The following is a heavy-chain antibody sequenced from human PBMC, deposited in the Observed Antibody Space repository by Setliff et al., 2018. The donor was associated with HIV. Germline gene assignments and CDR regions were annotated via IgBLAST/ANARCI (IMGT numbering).Heavy chain of an antibody. CDR1: GYTFSDYY. V-gene: IGHV1-2*02. CDR2: SIPNYSVE. CDR3: ARGGRWWGPNNPSPHFYHMDL. Sequence: ASVKVSCKASGYTFSDYYLHWERQAPGQGLEWMGGSIPNYSVETQKFRDRVSIYVDQSRRTAYMELRNLRFDDTALYFCARGGRWWGPNNPSPHFYHMDLWGSGTSVTVSS. D-gene: IGHD2-15*01. J-gene: IGHJ6*04.